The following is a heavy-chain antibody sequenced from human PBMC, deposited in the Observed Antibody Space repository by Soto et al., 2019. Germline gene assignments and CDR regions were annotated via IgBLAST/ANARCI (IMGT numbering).Heavy chain of an antibody. D-gene: IGHD2-15*01. CDR3: ARGRPGGGGKRSWFDP. J-gene: IGHJ5*02. V-gene: IGHV1-8*01. CDR1: GYTFTSND. Sequence: ASVKVSCKASGYTFTSNDIYWMRQATGQGLECMGWMNPKSGETRYAPKFQDRVIMTTNTSIYTAYLELTRLTSADTAVYYCARGRPGGGGKRSWFDPWGQGTLVTVSS. CDR2: MNPKSGET.